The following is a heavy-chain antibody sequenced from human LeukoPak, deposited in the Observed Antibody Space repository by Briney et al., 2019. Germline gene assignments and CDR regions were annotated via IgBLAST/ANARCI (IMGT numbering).Heavy chain of an antibody. CDR1: GFTFSSYS. D-gene: IGHD3-10*01. Sequence: GGSLRLSCAASGFTFSSYSMNWVRQAPGKGLEWVSSISSSSSYTYYADSVKGRFTISRDNAKKSLFLQMNSLRAEDTAVYYCARVPMVQGVNVDPCDYWGQGTLVTVSS. CDR2: ISSSSSYT. CDR3: ARVPMVQGVNVDPCDY. V-gene: IGHV3-21*01. J-gene: IGHJ4*02.